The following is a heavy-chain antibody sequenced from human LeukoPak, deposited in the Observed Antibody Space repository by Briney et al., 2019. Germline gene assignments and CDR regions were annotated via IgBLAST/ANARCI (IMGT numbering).Heavy chain of an antibody. J-gene: IGHJ4*02. Sequence: GRSLRLSCEASGFPFSSYAMTWVRQAPGKGLEWVAVIWYDGSNKYYADSVKGRFTISRDNSKNTLYLQMNSLRAEDTAVYYCARGGEMATISNFDYWGQGTLVTVSS. D-gene: IGHD5-24*01. V-gene: IGHV3-33*07. CDR3: ARGGEMATISNFDY. CDR2: IWYDGSNK. CDR1: GFPFSSYA.